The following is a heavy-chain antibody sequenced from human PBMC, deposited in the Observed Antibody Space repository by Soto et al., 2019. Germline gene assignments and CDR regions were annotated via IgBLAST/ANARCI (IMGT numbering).Heavy chain of an antibody. CDR1: GFTFSSYW. V-gene: IGHV3-7*01. J-gene: IGHJ4*02. D-gene: IGHD3-3*01. CDR2: IKQDGSEK. Sequence: GGSLRLSCAASGFTFSSYWMSWVRQAPGKGLEWVANIKQDGSEKYYVDSVKGRFTISRDNAKNSLYLQMNSLRAEDTAVYYCAKIPTPDHRLDDFWSEGFDYWGQGTLVTVSS. CDR3: AKIPTPDHRLDDFWSEGFDY.